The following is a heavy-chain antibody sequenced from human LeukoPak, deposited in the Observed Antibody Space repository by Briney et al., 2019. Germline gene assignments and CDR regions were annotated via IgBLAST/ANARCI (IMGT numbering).Heavy chain of an antibody. Sequence: GGSLRLSCAASGFTFSSYGMSWVRQAPGKGLEWVSAISGSGGSTYYADSVKGRFTISRDNSKNTLYLQMNSLRAEDTAVYYCAKGGARPTGYYYYMDVWGKGTTVTVSS. CDR3: AKGGARPTGYYYYMDV. CDR2: ISGSGGST. CDR1: GFTFSSYG. J-gene: IGHJ6*03. V-gene: IGHV3-23*01.